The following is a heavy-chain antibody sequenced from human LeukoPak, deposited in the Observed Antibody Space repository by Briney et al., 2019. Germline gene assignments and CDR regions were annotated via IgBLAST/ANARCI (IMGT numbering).Heavy chain of an antibody. CDR1: GFTVSTNY. Sequence: PGGSLRLSCAASGFTVSTNYITWVRQAPGKGLEWVSCIYSGGSTYYADSVKGRFTISRDNSKNTLYLQMNSLRAEDTAVYYCARGGTMVRGVYNWFDPWGQGTLVTVSS. D-gene: IGHD3-10*01. CDR2: IYSGGST. CDR3: ARGGTMVRGVYNWFDP. J-gene: IGHJ5*02. V-gene: IGHV3-53*01.